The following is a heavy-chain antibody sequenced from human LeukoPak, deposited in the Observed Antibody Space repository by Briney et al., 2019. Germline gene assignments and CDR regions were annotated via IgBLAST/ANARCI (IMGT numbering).Heavy chain of an antibody. CDR2: ISCDGSNK. D-gene: IGHD6-13*01. CDR3: AREGAAAGTVYYFDY. CDR1: GFTFSSYA. Sequence: GGSLRLSCAASGFTFSSYAMNWVRQAPGKGLEWVAVISCDGSNKYYADSVKGRFTISRDNSKNTLYLQMNSLRPEDTSVYYCAREGAAAGTVYYFDYWGQGTLVTVSS. V-gene: IGHV3-30-3*01. J-gene: IGHJ4*02.